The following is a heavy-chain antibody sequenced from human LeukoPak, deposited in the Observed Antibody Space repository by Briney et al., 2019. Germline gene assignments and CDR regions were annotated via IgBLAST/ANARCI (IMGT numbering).Heavy chain of an antibody. Sequence: KPSETLSLTCTVSGGSISSGSYYWSWIRQPAGKGLEWIGRIYTSGSTNYNPSLKSRVTISVDTSKNQFSLKLSSVTAADTAVYYCARFSTRLWFGEIDAFDIWGQGTVVTVSS. D-gene: IGHD3-10*01. CDR1: GGSISSGSYY. CDR3: ARFSTRLWFGEIDAFDI. V-gene: IGHV4-61*02. J-gene: IGHJ3*02. CDR2: IYTSGST.